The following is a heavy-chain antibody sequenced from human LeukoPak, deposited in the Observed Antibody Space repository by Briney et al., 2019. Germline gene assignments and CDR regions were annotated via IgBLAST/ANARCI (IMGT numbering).Heavy chain of an antibody. CDR1: GSSISSYY. J-gene: IGHJ4*02. Sequence: SETLSLTCTVSGSSISSYYWSWIRQPPEKGLEWIGYVYYSGSTKYNPSLKSRVTISVDTSKNQFSLNLTSVTAADTAMYYCARHGSVWFPIDHWGQGALVTVSS. CDR3: ARHGSVWFPIDH. CDR2: VYYSGST. V-gene: IGHV4-59*08. D-gene: IGHD6-19*01.